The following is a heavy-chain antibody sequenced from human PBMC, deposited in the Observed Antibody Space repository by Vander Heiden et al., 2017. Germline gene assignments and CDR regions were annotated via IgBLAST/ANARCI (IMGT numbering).Heavy chain of an antibody. Sequence: EVQLVESGGGLVQPGRSLRLSCAASGFTFDAYAMHWVRQAPGKGLEWVSGISWNRGSIGYADSVKGRFTISRDNAKNSLYLQMNSLRAEDTALYYCAKVHPPSWCQGTLVTVSS. V-gene: IGHV3-9*01. CDR2: ISWNRGSI. CDR3: AKVHPPS. J-gene: IGHJ5*02. CDR1: GFTFDAYA.